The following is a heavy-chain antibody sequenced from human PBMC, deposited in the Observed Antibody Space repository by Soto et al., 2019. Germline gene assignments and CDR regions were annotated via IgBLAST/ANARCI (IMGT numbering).Heavy chain of an antibody. Sequence: GGSLRLSCAASGFRFTSYVMNWVRQAPGKGLEWVSGISDSGSRTNYADSVKGRFTISRDNSKNTVYLDMKSLRAEDTALYPCVKEAGGHDAFDIWGHGTMVTVSS. CDR2: ISDSGSRT. D-gene: IGHD2-15*01. V-gene: IGHV3-23*01. J-gene: IGHJ3*02. CDR3: VKEAGGHDAFDI. CDR1: GFRFTSYV.